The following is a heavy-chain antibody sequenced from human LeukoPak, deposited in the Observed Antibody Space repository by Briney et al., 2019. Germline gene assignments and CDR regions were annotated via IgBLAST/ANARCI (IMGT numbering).Heavy chain of an antibody. J-gene: IGHJ3*02. D-gene: IGHD3-9*01. V-gene: IGHV4-59*08. Sequence: SETLSLTCTVSGASISGYYWTWIRQPPGKGLEWIGYFYYSGSTNYNPSLKSRVTISVDTSKNQFSLKLSSVTAADTAVYYCARRWGPYYDILTGPPVGAFDIWGQGTMVTVSS. CDR1: GASISGYY. CDR3: ARRWGPYYDILTGPPVGAFDI. CDR2: FYYSGST.